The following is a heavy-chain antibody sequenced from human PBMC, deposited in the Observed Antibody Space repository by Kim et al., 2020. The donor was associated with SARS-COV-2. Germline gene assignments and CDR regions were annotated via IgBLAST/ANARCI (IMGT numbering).Heavy chain of an antibody. Sequence: GGSLRLSCAASGFTFSSYGMHWVRQAPGKGLEWVAVISYDGSNKYYADSVKGRFTISRDNSKNTLYLQMNSLRAEDTAVYYCASESQPLAFDIWGQGTMVTVSS. V-gene: IGHV3-30*03. CDR2: ISYDGSNK. CDR1: GFTFSSYG. J-gene: IGHJ3*02. CDR3: ASESQPLAFDI. D-gene: IGHD6-13*01.